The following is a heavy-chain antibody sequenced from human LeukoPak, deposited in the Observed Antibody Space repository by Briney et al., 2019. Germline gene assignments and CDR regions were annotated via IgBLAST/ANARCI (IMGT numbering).Heavy chain of an antibody. V-gene: IGHV1-24*01. D-gene: IGHD6-19*01. CDR2: FDPEDGET. CDR3: ATPLGSVAATRRDFDY. CDR1: GYTLTELS. Sequence: ASVKVSCKVSGYTLTELSMHWVRQAPGKGLEWMGGFDPEDGETIYAQKFQGRVTMTEDTSTGTAYMELSSLRSEYTAVYYCATPLGSVAATRRDFDYWGQGTLVTVSS. J-gene: IGHJ4*02.